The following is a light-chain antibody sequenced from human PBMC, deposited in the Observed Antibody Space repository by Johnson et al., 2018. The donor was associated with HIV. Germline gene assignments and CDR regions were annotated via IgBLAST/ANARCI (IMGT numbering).Light chain of an antibody. CDR3: GTWDSGLSAGGV. CDR2: ENN. CDR1: SSDMGNYA. Sequence: SVLSQPPSVSAAPGQKVTISCSGSSSDMGNYAVSWYQQLPGTAPKLLIYENNKRPSGIPDRFSGSKSGTSATLGITGLQTGDEADYYCGTWDSGLSAGGVFGTGTKVTVL. J-gene: IGLJ1*01. V-gene: IGLV1-51*02.